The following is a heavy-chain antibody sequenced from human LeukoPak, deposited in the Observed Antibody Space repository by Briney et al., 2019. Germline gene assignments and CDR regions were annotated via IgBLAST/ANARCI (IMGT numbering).Heavy chain of an antibody. J-gene: IGHJ4*02. V-gene: IGHV3-7*01. CDR3: AAHIVVVPAANEAIYYFDY. D-gene: IGHD2-2*01. Sequence: GRSLRLSCAASGFTFSSYGMHWVRQAPGKGLEWVANIKQDGSEKYYVDSVKGRFTISRDNAKNSLYLQMNSLRAEDTAVYYCAAHIVVVPAANEAIYYFDYWGQGTLVTVSS. CDR1: GFTFSSYG. CDR2: IKQDGSEK.